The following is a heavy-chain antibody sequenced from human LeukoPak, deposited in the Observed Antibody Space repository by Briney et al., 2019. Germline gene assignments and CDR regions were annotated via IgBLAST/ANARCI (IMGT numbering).Heavy chain of an antibody. D-gene: IGHD6-13*01. CDR2: IRYDGSNK. CDR3: AKDATAVPGTVYMDV. Sequence: GGSLRLSCAASGFTFSSYGMHWVRQGPGKGLEWVAFIRYDGSNKHHADSVKGRFTISRDNSKNTVYLQMNSLRADDTAVYYCAKDATAVPGTVYMDVWGKGTTVTISS. J-gene: IGHJ6*03. V-gene: IGHV3-30*02. CDR1: GFTFSSYG.